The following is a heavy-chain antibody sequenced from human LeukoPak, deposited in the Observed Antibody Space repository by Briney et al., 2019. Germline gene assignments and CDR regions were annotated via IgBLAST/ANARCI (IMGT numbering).Heavy chain of an antibody. CDR3: AREPMVRGVIRAFDI. V-gene: IGHV4-59*01. J-gene: IGHJ3*02. CDR2: IYYSGST. Sequence: ASETLSPTCTVSGGSISSYYWSWIRQPPGKGLEWIGYIYYSGSTNYNPSLKSRVTISVDTSKNQFSLKLSSVTAADTAVYYCAREPMVRGVIRAFDIWGQGTMVTVSS. D-gene: IGHD3-10*01. CDR1: GGSISSYY.